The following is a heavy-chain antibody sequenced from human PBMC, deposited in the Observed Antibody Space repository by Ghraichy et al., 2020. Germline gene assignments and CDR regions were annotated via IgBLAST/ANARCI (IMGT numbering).Heavy chain of an antibody. J-gene: IGHJ3*02. CDR2: ISGSGAST. Sequence: GGSLRLSCAASGFTFSSYAMSWVRQAPGKGLEWVSGISGSGASTYYADSVKGRFSISRDNSKNTLYLQMNSLRAEDTAVYYCAKGYYDSSDDAFDIWGQGTMVTVSS. D-gene: IGHD3-22*01. CDR1: GFTFSSYA. V-gene: IGHV3-23*01. CDR3: AKGYYDSSDDAFDI.